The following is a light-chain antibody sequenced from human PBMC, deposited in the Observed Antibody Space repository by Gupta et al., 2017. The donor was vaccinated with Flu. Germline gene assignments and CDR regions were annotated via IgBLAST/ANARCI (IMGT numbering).Light chain of an antibody. CDR3: QQEGSSPLT. V-gene: IGKV3-20*01. Sequence: GTLCWSPWESATLSCRASQSVRTNYLAWYQQRPGQAPRLLIYGASSRATGIPDRFSGSGSGTDFTLTIRRLEPEDFAMYYCQQEGSSPLTFGGGTKVEIK. CDR1: QSVRTNY. CDR2: GAS. J-gene: IGKJ4*01.